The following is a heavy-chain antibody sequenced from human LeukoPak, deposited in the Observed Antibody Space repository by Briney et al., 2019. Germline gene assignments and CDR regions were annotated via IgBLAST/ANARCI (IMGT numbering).Heavy chain of an antibody. J-gene: IGHJ6*02. V-gene: IGHV3-30*18. CDR3: AKDLHYYDSSGSERDYYYYGMDV. Sequence: PGGSLRLSCAASGFTFSSYWMSWVRQAPGKGLEWVAVISYDGSNKYYADSVKGRFTISRDNSKNTLYLQMNSLRAEDTAVYYCAKDLHYYDSSGSERDYYYYGMDVWGQGTTVTVSS. CDR2: ISYDGSNK. D-gene: IGHD3-22*01. CDR1: GFTFSSYW.